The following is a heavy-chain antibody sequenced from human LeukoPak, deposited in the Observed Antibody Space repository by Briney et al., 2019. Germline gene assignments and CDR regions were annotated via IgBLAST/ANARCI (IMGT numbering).Heavy chain of an antibody. CDR1: GFTFTDFP. CDR2: ISGSGGST. Sequence: QPGGSLRLSCAASGFTFTDFPMSWVRQAPGKGLEWVSAISGSGGSTYYADSVKGRFTISRDNSKNTPYLQMNSLRAEDTAVYYCANRFSDIVVVPAAFDYWGQGTLVTVSS. J-gene: IGHJ4*02. D-gene: IGHD2-2*01. CDR3: ANRFSDIVVVPAAFDY. V-gene: IGHV3-23*01.